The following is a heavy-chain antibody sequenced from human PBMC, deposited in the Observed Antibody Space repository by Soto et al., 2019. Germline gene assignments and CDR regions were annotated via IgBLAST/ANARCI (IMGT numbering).Heavy chain of an antibody. J-gene: IGHJ4*02. Sequence: QVQLAESGGGVVQPGGSLRLSCAASGFTFSDYGIDWIRQAPGKGLEWVAVISHEGGTQYYADSVRGRFTVSRDNSKNILYLQMDSLRPEDTAVYFCAKEGSPKVSRSDDYWGQGTLVTVSS. CDR3: AKEGSPKVSRSDDY. V-gene: IGHV3-30*18. CDR1: GFTFSDYG. CDR2: ISHEGGTQ. D-gene: IGHD2-8*01.